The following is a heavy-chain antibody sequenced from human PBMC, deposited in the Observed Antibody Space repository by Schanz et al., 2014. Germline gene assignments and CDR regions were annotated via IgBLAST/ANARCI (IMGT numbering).Heavy chain of an antibody. J-gene: IGHJ5*02. CDR2: INPANGNT. D-gene: IGHD6-13*01. Sequence: QVQLVQSGGEVKKPGASATVSCKASGYTFTSYYMHWVRQAPGQSLEWLGWINPANGNTHYSPRLNGRVSISSDTAASTVYLHFSSLKSDDTAVYYCARDLIAAAESWFDPWGQGTPITVSS. V-gene: IGHV1-3*01. CDR3: ARDLIAAAESWFDP. CDR1: GYTFTSYY.